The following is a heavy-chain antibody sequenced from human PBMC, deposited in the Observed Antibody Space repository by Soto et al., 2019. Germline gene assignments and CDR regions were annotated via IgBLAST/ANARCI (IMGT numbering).Heavy chain of an antibody. Sequence: SETLSLTCTVSGGSISSYYWSWIRQPPGKGLEWIGYIYYSGSTNYNPSLKSRVTISVDTSKNQFSLKLSSVIAAGTAVYYCARGSIAARLSGWLDPWGQGTLVTVSS. CDR1: GGSISSYY. CDR2: IYYSGST. CDR3: ARGSIAARLSGWLDP. J-gene: IGHJ5*02. D-gene: IGHD6-6*01. V-gene: IGHV4-59*01.